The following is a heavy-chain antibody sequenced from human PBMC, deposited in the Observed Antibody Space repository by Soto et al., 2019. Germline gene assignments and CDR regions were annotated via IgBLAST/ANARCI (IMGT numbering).Heavy chain of an antibody. CDR1: GFTFSSYA. J-gene: IGHJ5*02. V-gene: IGHV3-23*01. CDR3: AKGRDFWSGYENWFDP. CDR2: ISGSGGST. D-gene: IGHD3-3*01. Sequence: EVQLLESGGGLVQPGGSLRLSCAASGFTFSSYAMSWVRQAPGKGLEWVSAISGSGGSTYYADSVKGRFTISRDNSKSTLYLQMNSLRAEDTAVYYCAKGRDFWSGYENWFDPWGQGTLVTVSS.